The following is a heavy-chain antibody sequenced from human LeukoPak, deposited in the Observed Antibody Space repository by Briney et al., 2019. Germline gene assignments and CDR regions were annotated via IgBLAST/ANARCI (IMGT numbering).Heavy chain of an antibody. CDR3: ARAGRGTMVRGVRISYYFDY. J-gene: IGHJ4*02. D-gene: IGHD3-10*01. Sequence: SETLSLTCSVSDDSITMYYWTWIRQPPGKGLEWIGSIYYSGSTYYNPSLKSRVTISVDTSKNQFSLKLSSVTAADTAVYYCARAGRGTMVRGVRISYYFDYWGQGTLVTVSS. CDR1: DDSITMYY. V-gene: IGHV4-38-2*02. CDR2: IYYSGST.